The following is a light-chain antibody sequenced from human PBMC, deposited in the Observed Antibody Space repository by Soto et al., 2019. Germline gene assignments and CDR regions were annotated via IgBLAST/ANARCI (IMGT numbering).Light chain of an antibody. V-gene: IGLV2-14*03. Sequence: QSALTQPASVSGSPGQSITVSCTGTSSDVGGYNYVSWYQQHPGKAPRLMIYDVTNWPSGVSDRFSGSKSGNTASLTISGLQAEDEADYYCSSYRRGSTYVFGTGTRSPS. CDR2: DVT. J-gene: IGLJ1*01. CDR1: SSDVGGYNY. CDR3: SSYRRGSTYV.